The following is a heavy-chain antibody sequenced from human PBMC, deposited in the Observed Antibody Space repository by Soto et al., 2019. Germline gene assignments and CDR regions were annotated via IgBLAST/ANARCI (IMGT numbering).Heavy chain of an antibody. V-gene: IGHV1-8*01. CDR3: ARGRASGSYYLLDY. Sequence: ASVKVCGEASGDTFTTYDINWVRRATGHGLEWMGWINPNSGNIGYAQRFQGRVTMTRDTAIRTAYMEVSSLRSDDTAVYYCARGRASGSYYLLDYWGQGTLVTVSS. CDR1: GDTFTTYD. J-gene: IGHJ4*02. D-gene: IGHD3-10*01. CDR2: INPNSGNI.